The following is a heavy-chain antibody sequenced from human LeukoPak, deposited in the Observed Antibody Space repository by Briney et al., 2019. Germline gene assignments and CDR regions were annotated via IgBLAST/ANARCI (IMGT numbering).Heavy chain of an antibody. J-gene: IGHJ6*03. V-gene: IGHV4-61*02. CDR2: IYTSGST. Sequence: SQTLSLTCTVSGGSISSGSYYWRWIRQPAGKGLEWIGRIYTSGSTNYNPSLKSRVTISVDTSKNQFSLKLSSVTAADTAVYYCARSAAYYNFWTGYYDALYYMDVWGKGTTVTVSS. D-gene: IGHD3-3*01. CDR1: GGSISSGSYY. CDR3: ARSAAYYNFWTGYYDALYYMDV.